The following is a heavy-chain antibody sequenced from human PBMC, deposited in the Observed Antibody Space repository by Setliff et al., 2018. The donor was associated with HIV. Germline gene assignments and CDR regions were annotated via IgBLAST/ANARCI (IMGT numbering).Heavy chain of an antibody. CDR2: TYHSGNT. D-gene: IGHD2-15*01. CDR3: ARWGHTVVTPEVPFQYYFDY. Sequence: SETLSLTCAVSGYSISSGYYWGWIRQPPGRGLEWIGSTYHSGNTYYNPSLKSRVTISVDTSKNQFSLRLSAVTAADTAVYYCARWGHTVVTPEVPFQYYFDYWGQGTLVTVSS. V-gene: IGHV4-38-2*01. CDR1: GYSISSGYY. J-gene: IGHJ4*02.